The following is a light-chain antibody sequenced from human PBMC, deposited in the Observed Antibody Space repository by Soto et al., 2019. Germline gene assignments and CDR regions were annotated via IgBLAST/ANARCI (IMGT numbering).Light chain of an antibody. CDR1: QGISSY. J-gene: IGKJ4*01. Sequence: DIQMTQSPSSLSASVGDRVTITCRASQGISSYLAWYQQKPGKVPKLLIYGAFTLQSGVPSRFSGSGSGTDFTLTISSLQPEDVATYYCQKYNSAPLTFGGGTKVDIK. CDR3: QKYNSAPLT. V-gene: IGKV1-27*01. CDR2: GAF.